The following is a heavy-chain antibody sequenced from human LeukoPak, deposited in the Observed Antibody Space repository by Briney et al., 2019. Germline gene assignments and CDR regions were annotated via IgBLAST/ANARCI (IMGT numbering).Heavy chain of an antibody. V-gene: IGHV1-18*01. CDR3: GRTTVTTIEDYYYYMDV. CDR1: GYTFTSYG. CDR2: ISAYNGNT. D-gene: IGHD4-17*01. Sequence: ASVKVSCKASGYTFTSYGISWVRQAPGQGLEWMGWISAYNGNTNYAQKLQGRVTMTTDTSTSTAYMELRSLRSDDTAVYYCGRTTVTTIEDYYYYMDVWGKGTTVTVSS. J-gene: IGHJ6*03.